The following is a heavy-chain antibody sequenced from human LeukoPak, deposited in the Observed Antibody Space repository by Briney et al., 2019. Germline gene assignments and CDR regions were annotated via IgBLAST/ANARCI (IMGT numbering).Heavy chain of an antibody. CDR1: GFTFSSYG. Sequence: PGRSLRLSCAASGFTFSSYGMHWVRQAPGKGLEWVAVISYDGSNKYYADSVKGRFTISRDNSKNTLYLQMNSLRAEDTAVYYCAREGYSCFDYWGQGTLVTVSS. CDR2: ISYDGSNK. V-gene: IGHV3-30*03. D-gene: IGHD2-8*01. CDR3: AREGYSCFDY. J-gene: IGHJ4*02.